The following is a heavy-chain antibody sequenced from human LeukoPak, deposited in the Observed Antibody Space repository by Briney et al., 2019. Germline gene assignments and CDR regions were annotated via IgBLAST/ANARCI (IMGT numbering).Heavy chain of an antibody. CDR1: GGSISSYY. Sequence: PSETLSLTCTVSGGSISSYYWSWIRQPPGKGLEWIGYIYYGGSTNYNPSLKSRVTISVDTSKNQFSLKLSSVTAADTAVYYCARYYPWFDPWGQGTLVTVSS. D-gene: IGHD3-10*01. CDR3: ARYYPWFDP. CDR2: IYYGGST. V-gene: IGHV4-59*08. J-gene: IGHJ5*02.